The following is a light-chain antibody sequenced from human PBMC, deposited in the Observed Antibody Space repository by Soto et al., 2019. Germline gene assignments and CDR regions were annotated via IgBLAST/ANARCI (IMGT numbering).Light chain of an antibody. CDR1: QSVLYSSNNKNY. CDR2: WAS. V-gene: IGKV4-1*01. CDR3: QQYYSLPLT. Sequence: DIVMTQSPDSLAVSLGERATINCKSSQSVLYSSNNKNYLAWYQQKPGQPPKLLIYWASTRESGVPDRFSGSGFGTDFTLTISSLQAEDVAVYSCQQYYSLPLTFGGGTKVEIK. J-gene: IGKJ4*01.